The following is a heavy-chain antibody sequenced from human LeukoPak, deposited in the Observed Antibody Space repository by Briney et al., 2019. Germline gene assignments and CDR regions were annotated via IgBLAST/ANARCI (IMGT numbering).Heavy chain of an antibody. D-gene: IGHD4-17*01. CDR2: ISGSGGST. CDR1: GFTFSSYA. CDR3: AKDLNPNYGDYETLFDY. V-gene: IGHV3-23*01. Sequence: GGSLRLSCAASGFTFSSYAMSWVRQAPGKGLEWVSAISGSGGSTYYADSVKGRFTISRDNSKNTLYLQMNSLRAEDTAVYYCAKDLNPNYGDYETLFDYWGQGTLVTVPS. J-gene: IGHJ4*02.